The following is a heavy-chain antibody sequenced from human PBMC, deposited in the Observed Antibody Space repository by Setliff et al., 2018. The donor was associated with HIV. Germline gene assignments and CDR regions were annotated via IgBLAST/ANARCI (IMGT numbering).Heavy chain of an antibody. CDR2: INTESGNT. D-gene: IGHD3-22*01. J-gene: IGHJ3*02. CDR1: GYTFTTHY. Sequence: ASVKVSCKASGYTFTTHYIHWVRQAPGQGLQWMGWINTESGNTNFAQKFEGRVALTRDTSISTAYMDLRRLRSDDTAVYYCVTFSSGLGYHDIFDIWGQGTGVTVPS. V-gene: IGHV1-2*02. CDR3: VTFSSGLGYHDIFDI.